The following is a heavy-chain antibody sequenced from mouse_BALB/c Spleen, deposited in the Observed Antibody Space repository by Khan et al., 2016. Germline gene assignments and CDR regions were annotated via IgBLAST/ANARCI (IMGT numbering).Heavy chain of an antibody. J-gene: IGHJ2*01. CDR3: ARWYGNYPDY. CDR2: TNTNTGEP. D-gene: IGHD2-10*02. V-gene: IGHV9-3*02. CDR1: GYTFTNYG. Sequence: QIQLVQSGPELKKPGETVKISCKASGYTFTNYGMNWVKQAPGKGLKWMGWTNTNTGEPTYAEEFKGRFAFSLETSASTAYLQINNLKTEDTATYYCARWYGNYPDYWGQGTTLAVAS.